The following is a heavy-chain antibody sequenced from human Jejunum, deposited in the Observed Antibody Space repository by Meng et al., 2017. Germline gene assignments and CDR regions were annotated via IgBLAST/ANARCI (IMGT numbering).Heavy chain of an antibody. Sequence: GESLKISCAASRFSFNNYAMSWVRQAPGKGLEWVSSISGSGEITYYADSVKGRFTISRDNSKNTLDLQMSSLRVEDTAVYYCANDLRVSKGYSGVWYVSEYFQYWGQGTLVNGSS. J-gene: IGHJ1*01. CDR3: ANDLRVSKGYSGVWYVSEYFQY. V-gene: IGHV3-23*01. CDR2: ISGSGEIT. D-gene: IGHD6-19*01. CDR1: RFSFNNYA.